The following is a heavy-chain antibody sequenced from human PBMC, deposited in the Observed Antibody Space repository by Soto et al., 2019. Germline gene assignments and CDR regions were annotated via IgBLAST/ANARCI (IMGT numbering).Heavy chain of an antibody. D-gene: IGHD3-10*01. CDR2: IWYDGSNK. Sequence: QVQLVESGGGVVQPGRSLRLSCAASGFTFSSYAMHWVRQAPGKGLEWVAVIWYDGSNKYYADSVKGRFTISRDNSKNTLYLQMNSLRAEDTAVYYCAREENGAASGGYFDLWGRGTLVTVSS. V-gene: IGHV3-33*08. CDR3: AREENGAASGGYFDL. J-gene: IGHJ2*01. CDR1: GFTFSSYA.